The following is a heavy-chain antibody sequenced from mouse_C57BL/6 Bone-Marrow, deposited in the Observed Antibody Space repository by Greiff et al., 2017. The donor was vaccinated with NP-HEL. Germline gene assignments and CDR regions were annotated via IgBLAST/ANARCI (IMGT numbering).Heavy chain of an antibody. Sequence: VKLVESGPGLVAPSQSLSITCTVSGFSLTSYGVHWVRQPPGKGLEWLVVIWSDGSTTYNSALKSRLSISKDNSKSQVFLKMNSLQTDDTAMYYCARHETPYYYGSSRSYAMDYWGQGTSVTVSS. V-gene: IGHV2-6-1*01. CDR1: GFSLTSYG. CDR2: IWSDGST. D-gene: IGHD1-1*01. CDR3: ARHETPYYYGSSRSYAMDY. J-gene: IGHJ4*01.